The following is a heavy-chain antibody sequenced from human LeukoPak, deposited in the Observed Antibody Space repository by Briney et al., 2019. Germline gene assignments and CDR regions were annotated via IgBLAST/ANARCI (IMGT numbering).Heavy chain of an antibody. J-gene: IGHJ4*02. Sequence: GGSLRLSCAASGFTFSTYSMNWVRQAPGKGLEWVSYISSGSSTIYYADSVKGRFTISRDYAKNSLYLQMNSLRAEDTAVYYCARELYGDYSFDYWGQETLVTVSS. CDR3: ARELYGDYSFDY. D-gene: IGHD4-17*01. CDR1: GFTFSTYS. V-gene: IGHV3-48*04. CDR2: ISSGSSTI.